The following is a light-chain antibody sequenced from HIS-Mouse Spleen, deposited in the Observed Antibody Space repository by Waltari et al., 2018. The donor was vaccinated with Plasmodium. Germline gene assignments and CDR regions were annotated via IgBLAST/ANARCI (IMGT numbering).Light chain of an antibody. Sequence: SSELTQQPSVYLSPGQTPRITSPGHPLPKNSPYGYQQKSGQAPVLVIDEASKRPSGIPERFSGSSSGTMATLTISGAQVEDEADYYCYSTDSSGNHRVFGGGTKLTVL. CDR1: PLPKNS. CDR3: YSTDSSGNHRV. CDR2: EAS. V-gene: IGLV3-10*01. J-gene: IGLJ3*02.